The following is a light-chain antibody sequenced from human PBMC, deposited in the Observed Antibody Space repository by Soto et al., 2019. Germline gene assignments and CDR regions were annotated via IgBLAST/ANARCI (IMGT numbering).Light chain of an antibody. Sequence: QSALTQPRSVSGSPGQSVTISCTGTNSDVGDYNYVSWYQQHPGKAPKLMISDVSQRPSGVPDRFSGSKSGNTASLTISGLQAEDEADYYCCSYAASDTGVFGGGTKLTVL. CDR1: NSDVGDYNY. CDR3: CSYAASDTGV. CDR2: DVS. J-gene: IGLJ3*02. V-gene: IGLV2-11*01.